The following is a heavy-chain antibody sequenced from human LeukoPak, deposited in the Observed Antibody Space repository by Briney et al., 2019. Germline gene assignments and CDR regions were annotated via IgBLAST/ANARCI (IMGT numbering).Heavy chain of an antibody. Sequence: ASVKVSCKASGGTFTSYAISWVRQAPGQGLEWMGVIIPIFGTTNYAQKFQGRVTITTDESTSTAYMELSSLRSEDTAVYYCARGPSVGATSLADFCGQGTLVTVSS. D-gene: IGHD1-26*01. J-gene: IGHJ4*02. CDR2: IIPIFGTT. V-gene: IGHV1-69*05. CDR1: GGTFTSYA. CDR3: ARGPSVGATSLADF.